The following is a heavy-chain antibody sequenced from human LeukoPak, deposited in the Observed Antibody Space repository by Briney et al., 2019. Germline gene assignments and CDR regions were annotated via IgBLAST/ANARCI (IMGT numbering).Heavy chain of an antibody. CDR1: GVPFSSHA. J-gene: IGHJ4*02. Sequence: GGSLRLSCAASGVPFSSHAMTWVRQPPGKGLEWVSSISSSGDTTYYADSVKGLFTISRDNSKNTLFLQMDRLRAEDTAVYYCAKDPWTFDGDYGDTWGQGTLVTVSS. CDR2: ISSSGDTT. CDR3: AKDPWTFDGDYGDT. V-gene: IGHV3-23*01. D-gene: IGHD4-17*01.